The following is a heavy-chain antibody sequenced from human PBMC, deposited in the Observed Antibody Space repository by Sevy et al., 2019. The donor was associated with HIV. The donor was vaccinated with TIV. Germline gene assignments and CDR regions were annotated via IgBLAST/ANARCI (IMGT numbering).Heavy chain of an antibody. CDR2: IYWNDDK. CDR1: GFSLSTSGVG. Sequence: SGPTLVKPTQTLTLTCTFSGFSLSTSGVGVGWIRQPPGKALEWLALIYWNDDKRYSPSLKNRVTITKDTSKNQVVLTMTNMDPVETATYYCAHWERIIWEWPHTGGDAFDIWGQGTMVTVSS. D-gene: IGHD3-3*01. V-gene: IGHV2-5*01. J-gene: IGHJ3*02. CDR3: AHWERIIWEWPHTGGDAFDI.